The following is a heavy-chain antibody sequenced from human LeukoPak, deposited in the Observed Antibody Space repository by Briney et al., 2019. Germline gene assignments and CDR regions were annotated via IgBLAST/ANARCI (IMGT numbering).Heavy chain of an antibody. CDR1: GGSISSYY. D-gene: IGHD5-18*01. V-gene: IGHV4-59*01. J-gene: IGHJ4*02. Sequence: SETLSLTCTVSGGSISSYYWSWIRQPPGKGLEWIGYIYYIGSTNYNPSLKSRVTISVDTSKNQFSLKLSSVTAADTAVYYCARGGARGYADYWGQGTLVTVSS. CDR3: ARGGARGYADY. CDR2: IYYIGST.